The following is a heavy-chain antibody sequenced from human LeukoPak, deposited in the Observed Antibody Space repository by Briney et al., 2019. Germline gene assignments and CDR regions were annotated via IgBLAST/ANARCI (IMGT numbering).Heavy chain of an antibody. V-gene: IGHV1-69*13. CDR1: GGTFSSYA. D-gene: IGHD3-22*01. J-gene: IGHJ4*02. CDR2: IIPIFGTA. Sequence: SLKVSCKASGGTFSSYAISWVRQAPGQGLEWMGGIIPIFGTANYAQKFQGRVTITADESTSTAYMELSSLRSEDTAVYYCARVSYYYDSSGYPPFDYWGQGTLVTVSS. CDR3: ARVSYYYDSSGYPPFDY.